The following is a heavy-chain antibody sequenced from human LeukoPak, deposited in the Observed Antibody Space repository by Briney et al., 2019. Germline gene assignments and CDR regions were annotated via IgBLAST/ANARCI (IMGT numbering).Heavy chain of an antibody. J-gene: IGHJ3*02. V-gene: IGHV4-30-2*01. CDR2: IYHSGST. CDR3: ARETRYGDYGGYAFDI. D-gene: IGHD4-17*01. CDR1: GGSISSGGYS. Sequence: SQTLSLTCAVSGGSISSGGYSWSWIRQPPGKGLEWIGYIYHSGSTYYNPSLKSRVTISVDRSKNQFSLKLSSVTAADTAVYYCARETRYGDYGGYAFDIWGQGTMVTVSS.